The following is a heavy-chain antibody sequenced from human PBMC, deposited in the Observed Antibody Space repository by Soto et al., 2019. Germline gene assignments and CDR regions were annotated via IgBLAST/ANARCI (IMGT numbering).Heavy chain of an antibody. D-gene: IGHD6-25*01. Sequence: EVQLVESGGGLVQPGGSVRLSCAASGFSFSTYWMSWLRQAPGKGLEWVANINQDGSEIYYVDSVKGRFTISRDNAKNSLYLQMDCLRAEDTAVYYCASRYSSGCIYWGQGTLVTVSS. CDR1: GFSFSTYW. CDR3: ASRYSSGCIY. CDR2: INQDGSEI. J-gene: IGHJ4*02. V-gene: IGHV3-7*05.